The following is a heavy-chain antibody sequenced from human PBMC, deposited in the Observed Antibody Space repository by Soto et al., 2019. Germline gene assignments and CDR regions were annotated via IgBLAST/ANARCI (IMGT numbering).Heavy chain of an antibody. CDR2: INPNSGAT. D-gene: IGHD2-8*01. Sequence: ASVKVSCKASGYTFTDYYMHWVRQAPGQGLEWMGWINPNSGATSYAQRFQGRVTMTRDTSISTAYMELSRLASDDTAVYYCAREGGDIVQMVYALPWYWGQGTLVTVSS. V-gene: IGHV1-2*02. J-gene: IGHJ4*02. CDR1: GYTFTDYY. CDR3: AREGGDIVQMVYALPWY.